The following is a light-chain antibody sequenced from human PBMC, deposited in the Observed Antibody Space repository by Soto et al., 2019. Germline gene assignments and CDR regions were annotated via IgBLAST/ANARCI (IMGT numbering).Light chain of an antibody. V-gene: IGKV3D-15*01. Sequence: EIVLTQSPATLSVSPGERATLSCRASQGVFSNLAWYQQKPGQAPRLLISGASTRASAIPARFSGRGSGTDFTLTISRLQSEDFAVYFCHQYHNWPRTFGQGTKVDVK. CDR3: HQYHNWPRT. CDR2: GAS. J-gene: IGKJ1*01. CDR1: QGVFSN.